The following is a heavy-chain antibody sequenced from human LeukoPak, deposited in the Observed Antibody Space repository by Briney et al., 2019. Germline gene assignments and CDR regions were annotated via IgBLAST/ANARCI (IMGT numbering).Heavy chain of an antibody. J-gene: IGHJ4*02. CDR2: INSDGSGT. CDR1: GFTFTNYW. Sequence: GRSLRLSCTASGFTFTNYWMHWVRQVSGKGLVWVSRINSDGSGTRYADFVKGRFTISRDNAKSTVYLQMNSLRTDDTAVYYCARDGMTYGRHFDYWGQGILVTVSS. V-gene: IGHV3-74*01. D-gene: IGHD3-10*01. CDR3: ARDGMTYGRHFDY.